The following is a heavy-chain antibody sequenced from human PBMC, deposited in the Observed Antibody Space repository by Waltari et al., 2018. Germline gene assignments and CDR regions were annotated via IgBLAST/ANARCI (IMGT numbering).Heavy chain of an antibody. CDR3: ARDVGNVGGNY. CDR1: TITFSDSW. J-gene: IGHJ4*02. Sequence: EVQLLESGGGLVQPGVSLRLSCVDSTITFSDSWMIWVRQAPGKGLEWVANIKQDGSDIYYAESVKGRFTISRDNAKNSLYLQMNSLRAEDTAVYYCARDVGNVGGNYWGQGTLVTVSS. CDR2: IKQDGSDI. V-gene: IGHV3-7*01. D-gene: IGHD3-10*01.